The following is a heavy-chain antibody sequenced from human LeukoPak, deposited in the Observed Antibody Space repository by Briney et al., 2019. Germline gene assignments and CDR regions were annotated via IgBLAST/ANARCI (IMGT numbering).Heavy chain of an antibody. CDR2: IYTSGST. Sequence: SEALSLTCTVSGDSLSSYYWGWVRQPPGKGLEWIGRIYTSGSTNYNPSLKSRVTISVDTSKNQFSLKLSSATAADTAVYYCARDYNSYYYYMDVWGKGTTVTISS. CDR1: GDSLSSYY. V-gene: IGHV4-4*08. CDR3: ARDYNSYYYYMDV. J-gene: IGHJ6*03. D-gene: IGHD1-1*01.